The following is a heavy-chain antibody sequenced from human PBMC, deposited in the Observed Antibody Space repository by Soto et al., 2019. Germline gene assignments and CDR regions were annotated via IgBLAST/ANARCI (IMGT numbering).Heavy chain of an antibody. D-gene: IGHD3-22*01. J-gene: IGHJ4*02. CDR3: AREPKKNYDSSPLNAGLDS. Sequence: LSLTCTVSGDSISSPHYYWTWIRQPPGKGLEWVGYIYYTGNNFYNPALKSRVAMSVDPSTNQFSLKLASVTDADTAVYFCAREPKKNYDSSPLNAGLDSWGPGTLVTVSS. CDR1: GDSISSPHYY. CDR2: IYYTGNN. V-gene: IGHV4-30-4*01.